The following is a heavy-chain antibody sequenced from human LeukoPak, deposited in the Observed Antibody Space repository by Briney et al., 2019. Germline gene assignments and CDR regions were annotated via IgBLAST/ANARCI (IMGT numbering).Heavy chain of an antibody. CDR3: ARGQTGGNWFDP. J-gene: IGHJ5*02. CDR2: IHTSGIT. V-gene: IGHV4-4*07. CDR1: GGSISTYY. Sequence: SETLSLTCTVSGGSISTYYWSWVRQPAGRYLEWIGRIHTSGITNYNPSLRSRVTMALDTSKNQFSLNLTSVTAADTAIYYCARGQTGGNWFDPWGQGTLVTVSS.